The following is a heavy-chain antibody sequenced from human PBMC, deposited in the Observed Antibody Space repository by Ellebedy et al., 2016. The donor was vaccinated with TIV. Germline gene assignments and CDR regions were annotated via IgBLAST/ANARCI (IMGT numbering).Heavy chain of an antibody. V-gene: IGHV3-7*01. Sequence: PGGSLRLSCAASGFTFSSYWMSWVRQAPGKGLEWVANIKKDGSEKYYVDSVKGRFTISRDNANNSLYLQMNSLRAEDTAVYYCATGYVSYYFYGMDVWGQGTTVTVSS. CDR1: GFTFSSYW. CDR2: IKKDGSEK. CDR3: ATGYVSYYFYGMDV. J-gene: IGHJ6*02. D-gene: IGHD3-9*01.